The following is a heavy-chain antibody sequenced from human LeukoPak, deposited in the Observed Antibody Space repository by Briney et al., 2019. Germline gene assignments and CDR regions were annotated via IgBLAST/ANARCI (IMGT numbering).Heavy chain of an antibody. Sequence: EASVRVSCKASGYTFTGYYIHWVRQAPGQELEWVGRINPNSGGTNYAQKFQNRVTMTRDTSISTAYMELSRLISDDTAVYYCARESSDGSGSFDYWGQGTLVTVSS. D-gene: IGHD3-10*01. CDR1: GYTFTGYY. CDR3: ARESSDGSGSFDY. CDR2: INPNSGGT. J-gene: IGHJ4*02. V-gene: IGHV1-2*06.